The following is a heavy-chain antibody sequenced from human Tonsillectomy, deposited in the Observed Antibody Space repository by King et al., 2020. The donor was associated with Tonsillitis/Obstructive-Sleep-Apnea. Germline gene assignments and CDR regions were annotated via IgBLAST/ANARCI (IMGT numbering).Heavy chain of an antibody. D-gene: IGHD2-2*03. V-gene: IGHV1-69*04. J-gene: IGHJ4*02. CDR3: ARDAGSCSSTTCYKPLDY. CDR2: IIPILHIT. Sequence: QLVQSGAEVKKPGSSVQVSCKASGGTFSSHAINWVRQAPGQGLEWMGRIIPILHITNYAQNFQGRVTITADIFTSTAYMEVSSLRSEDTAVYYCARDAGSCSSTTCYKPLDYWGQGTLVTVSS. CDR1: GGTFSSHA.